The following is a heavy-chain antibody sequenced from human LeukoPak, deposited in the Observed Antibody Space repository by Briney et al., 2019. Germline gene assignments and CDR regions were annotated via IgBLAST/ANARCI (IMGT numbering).Heavy chain of an antibody. CDR1: GGSISSYY. CDR3: VRSFWGYYFDY. Sequence: SETLSLTCTVSGGSISSYYWNWIRQPPGKGLEWIGYIYHSGSTNFNPSLKSRVTISVDTSKNQFSLNLSSVTAADTAVYYCVRSFWGYYFDYWGQGILVTVSS. V-gene: IGHV4-59*01. CDR2: IYHSGST. D-gene: IGHD3-16*01. J-gene: IGHJ4*02.